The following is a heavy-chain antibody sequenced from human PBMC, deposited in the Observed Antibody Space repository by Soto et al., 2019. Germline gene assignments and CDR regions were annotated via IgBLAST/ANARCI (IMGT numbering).Heavy chain of an antibody. J-gene: IGHJ4*02. Sequence: SETLSLTCTVSGGSISSGGYYWSWIRQHPGKGLEWIGYIYYSGSTYYNPSLKSRVTISVDTSKNQFSLKLSSVTAADTAVYYCARDRVAAAGNLFDYWGQGTLVTVSS. CDR1: GGSISSGGYY. CDR2: IYYSGST. V-gene: IGHV4-31*03. D-gene: IGHD6-13*01. CDR3: ARDRVAAAGNLFDY.